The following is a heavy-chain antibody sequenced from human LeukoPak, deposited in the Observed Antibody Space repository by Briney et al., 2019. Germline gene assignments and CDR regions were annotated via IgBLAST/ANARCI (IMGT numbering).Heavy chain of an antibody. CDR2: FDPEDGET. V-gene: IGHV1-24*01. CDR3: ATEEGGSSGYRDWYFDL. CDR1: GYTLTELS. Sequence: ASVKVSCKVSGYTLTELSMHWVRQAPGKGLEWMGGFDPEDGETIYAQKFQGRVTMTEDTSTDTAYMELSSLRSEDTAVYYCATEEGGSSGYRDWYFDLWGRGTLVTVSS. J-gene: IGHJ2*01. D-gene: IGHD3-22*01.